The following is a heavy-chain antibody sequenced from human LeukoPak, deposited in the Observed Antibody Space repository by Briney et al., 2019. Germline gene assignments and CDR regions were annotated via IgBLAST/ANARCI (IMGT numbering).Heavy chain of an antibody. CDR1: GGSISSSSYY. D-gene: IGHD3-9*01. CDR3: ARRAGYDILTGYYNDEYYFDY. J-gene: IGHJ4*02. CDR2: IYYSGST. Sequence: SETLSLTCTVSGGSISSSSYYWGWIRQPPGKGLEWIGSIYYSGSTYYNPSLKSRVTISVDTSKNQFSLKLSSVTAADTAVYYCARRAGYDILTGYYNDEYYFDYWGQGTLVTVSS. V-gene: IGHV4-39*01.